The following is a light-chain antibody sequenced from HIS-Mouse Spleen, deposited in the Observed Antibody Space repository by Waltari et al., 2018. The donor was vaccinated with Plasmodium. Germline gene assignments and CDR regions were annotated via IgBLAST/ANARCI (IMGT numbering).Light chain of an antibody. CDR3: MIWPSNASGV. CDR1: SHITVGSHN. Sequence: QPVLPPPPSSSAPPGESARLTFTLPSHITVGSHNIYWYQQKPGSPPRYLLYYYSDSDKGQGSGVPSRFSGSKDASANTGILLISGLQSEDEADYYCMIWPSNASGVFGGGTKLTVL. V-gene: IGLV5-37*01. J-gene: IGLJ3*02. CDR2: YYSDSDK.